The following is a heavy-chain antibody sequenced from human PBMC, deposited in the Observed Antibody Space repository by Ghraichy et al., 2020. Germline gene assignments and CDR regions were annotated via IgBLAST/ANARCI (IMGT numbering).Heavy chain of an antibody. V-gene: IGHV4-61*02. Sequence: SETLSLTCTVSGGSISSGSYYWSWIRQPAGKGLEWIGRIYTSGSTNYNPSLKSRVTISVDTSKNQFSLKLSSVTAADTAVYYCAREGFVTTVVTPKGYYYYYYYMDVWGKGTTVTVSS. J-gene: IGHJ6*03. CDR3: AREGFVTTVVTPKGYYYYYYYMDV. CDR1: GGSISSGSYY. CDR2: IYTSGST. D-gene: IGHD4-23*01.